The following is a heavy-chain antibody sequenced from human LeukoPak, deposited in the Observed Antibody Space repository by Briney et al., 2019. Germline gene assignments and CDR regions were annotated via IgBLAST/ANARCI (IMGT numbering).Heavy chain of an antibody. CDR3: ARGMVRGVIVAFDI. Sequence: GGSLRLSCAASGFTFSDYYMSWIRQAPGKGLEWVSYISSSGSTIYYADSVKGRFTISRDNAKNSLYLQMNSLRAEDTAAYYCARGMVRGVIVAFDIWGQGTMVTVSS. CDR1: GFTFSDYY. V-gene: IGHV3-11*04. CDR2: ISSSGSTI. D-gene: IGHD3-10*01. J-gene: IGHJ3*02.